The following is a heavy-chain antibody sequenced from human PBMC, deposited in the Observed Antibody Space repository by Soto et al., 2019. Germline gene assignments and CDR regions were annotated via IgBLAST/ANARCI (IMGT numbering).Heavy chain of an antibody. CDR1: GGSFSGYF. CDR3: ARTGFLRHYYYGMDV. CDR2: INDRGST. J-gene: IGHJ6*02. D-gene: IGHD3-3*01. Sequence: LSLTCAVYGGSFSGYFWNWIRQPPGKGLEWIGEINDRGSTNYNPSLKSRVTISGDTSKNQFSLKPSSVTAADTAVYYCARTGFLRHYYYGMDVWGQGTTVTVSS. V-gene: IGHV4-34*01.